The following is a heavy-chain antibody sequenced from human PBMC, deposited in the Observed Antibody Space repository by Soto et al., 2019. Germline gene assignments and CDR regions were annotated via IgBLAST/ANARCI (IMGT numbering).Heavy chain of an antibody. CDR2: ISGSGGST. Sequence: GGSLRLSCAASGFTFSSYAMSWVRQAPGKGLEWVSAISGSGGSTYYADSVKGRFTISRDNSKNTLYLQMNSLRAEDTAVYYCAKTSVQQPLVVVAAKYNWFDPWGQGTLVTVSS. CDR1: GFTFSSYA. V-gene: IGHV3-23*01. CDR3: AKTSVQQPLVVVAAKYNWFDP. J-gene: IGHJ5*02. D-gene: IGHD2-15*01.